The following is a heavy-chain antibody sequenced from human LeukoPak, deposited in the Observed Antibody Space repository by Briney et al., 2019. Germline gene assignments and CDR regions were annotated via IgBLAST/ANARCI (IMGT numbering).Heavy chain of an antibody. CDR1: GGSISSYY. J-gene: IGHJ5*02. CDR2: IYYSGST. D-gene: IGHD3-3*01. V-gene: IGHV4-59*08. Sequence: SETLSLTCTVSGGSISSYYWSWIRQPPGKGLEWIGYIYYSGSTNYNPSLKSRVTISVDTSKNQFSLKLSSVTAADTAVYYCARQGYDFWSGYYTYQQGANWFDPWGQGTLVTVSS. CDR3: ARQGYDFWSGYYTYQQGANWFDP.